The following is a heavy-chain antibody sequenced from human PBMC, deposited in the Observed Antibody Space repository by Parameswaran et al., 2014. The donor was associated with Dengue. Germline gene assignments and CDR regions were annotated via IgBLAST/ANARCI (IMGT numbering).Heavy chain of an antibody. D-gene: IGHD5-12*01. V-gene: IGHV4-59*01. CDR3: ARTEVATLNKKGGLTGNWFDP. Sequence: RWIRQPPGKGLEWIGYIYYSGSTNYNPSLKSRVTISVDTSKNQFSLKLSSVTAADTAVYYCARTEVATLNKKGGLTGNWFDPWGQGTLVTVSS. CDR2: IYYSGST. J-gene: IGHJ5*02.